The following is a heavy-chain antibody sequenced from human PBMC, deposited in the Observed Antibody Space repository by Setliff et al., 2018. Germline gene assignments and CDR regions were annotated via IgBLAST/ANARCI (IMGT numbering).Heavy chain of an antibody. Sequence: SETLSLTCTVSGDYISSQYWSWIRQPPGKGLEWIGYISNRGSTDYNPSLKSRVTISEDTSRSQFSLKLTSVTTADTAVYYCALSDHYPFYYDYWGRGTLVTISS. D-gene: IGHD3-3*01. CDR3: ALSDHYPFYYDY. J-gene: IGHJ4*02. CDR1: GDYISSQY. V-gene: IGHV4-59*11. CDR2: ISNRGST.